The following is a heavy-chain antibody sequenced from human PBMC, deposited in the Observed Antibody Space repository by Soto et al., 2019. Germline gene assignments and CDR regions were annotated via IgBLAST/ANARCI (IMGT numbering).Heavy chain of an antibody. Sequence: XXTLSLPFAVCGGSISRGGYSWSFIRQPPGKGLEWIGYIYYSGSTNYNPSLKSRVTISVDTSKNQFSLKLSSVTAADTAVYYCARRYSSSFDFWGQGTLVTVSS. CDR3: ARRYSSSFDF. J-gene: IGHJ4*02. V-gene: IGHV4-61*08. CDR1: GGSISRGGYS. CDR2: IYYSGST. D-gene: IGHD6-13*01.